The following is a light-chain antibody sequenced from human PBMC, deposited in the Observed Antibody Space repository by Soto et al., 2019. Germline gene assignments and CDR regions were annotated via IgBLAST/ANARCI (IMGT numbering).Light chain of an antibody. V-gene: IGKV3-20*01. CDR1: QSVSSNY. J-gene: IGKJ4*01. Sequence: EIVLTQSPGTLSLSPGERATLSCRASQSVSSNYLAWYQQRPGQAPRLLIYGASSRATGIPDRFSGSGSGTDFTLTISGLEPEDFAVYYCQLYGSSPKLTFGGGTKVEIK. CDR2: GAS. CDR3: QLYGSSPKLT.